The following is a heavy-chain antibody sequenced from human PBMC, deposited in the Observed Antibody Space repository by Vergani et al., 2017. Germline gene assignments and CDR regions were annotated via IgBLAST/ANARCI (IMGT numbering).Heavy chain of an antibody. J-gene: IGHJ4*02. CDR3: ASDRGCATNSGYFSGAFDY. Sequence: VQLVESGGGVVQPGGSLRLSCAASGFTFTNFAMTWVRQAPGEGLEWVSGISGSGGITYYADSVKGRFTISRDNSKNTMFLQMNNLRAEDTAVYYCASDRGCATNSGYFSGAFDYWGLGTMVSVSS. CDR1: GFTFTNFA. V-gene: IGHV3-23*04. D-gene: IGHD6-25*01. CDR2: ISGSGGIT.